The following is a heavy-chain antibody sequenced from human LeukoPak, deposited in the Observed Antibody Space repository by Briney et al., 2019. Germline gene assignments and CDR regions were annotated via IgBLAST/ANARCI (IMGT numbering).Heavy chain of an antibody. CDR1: GYTFTSHY. CDR3: ARESSHYDILTGFDY. Sequence: ASVKVSCKASGYTFTSHYMHWVRQAPGQGLEWMGIINPSGGSTSYAQKFQGRVTMTRDTSTSTVYMELSSLRSEDTAVYYCARESSHYDILTGFDYWGQGTLVTVSS. V-gene: IGHV1-46*01. D-gene: IGHD3-9*01. CDR2: INPSGGST. J-gene: IGHJ4*02.